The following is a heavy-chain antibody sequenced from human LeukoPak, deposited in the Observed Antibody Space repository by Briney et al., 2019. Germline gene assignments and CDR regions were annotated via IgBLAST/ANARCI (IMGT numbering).Heavy chain of an antibody. Sequence: GASVKVSCKASGYTFTGYYMHWVRQAPGQGLEWMGWINPNSGGTNYAQKFQGRVTMTRDTSISTAYMELSRLRSDDTAVYYCARTIAAAAPSGGYFDYWGQGTLVTVSS. V-gene: IGHV1-2*02. CDR1: GYTFTGYY. J-gene: IGHJ4*02. D-gene: IGHD6-13*01. CDR2: INPNSGGT. CDR3: ARTIAAAAPSGGYFDY.